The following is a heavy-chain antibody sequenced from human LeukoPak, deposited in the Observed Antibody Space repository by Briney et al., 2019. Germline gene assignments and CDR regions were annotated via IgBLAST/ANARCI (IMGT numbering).Heavy chain of an antibody. D-gene: IGHD4-17*01. CDR1: GFTVSSTS. J-gene: IGHJ4*02. CDR3: ARRRGGYGDGDFDY. CDR2: IRGDRTT. V-gene: IGHV3-66*04. Sequence: GGSVTLFCAPSGFTVSSTSIIWLRNATGKGLECVSYIRGDRTTEYAEYEKGRFTISRDDSKNTVYLQMNSLRVEDTSVYYCARRRGGYGDGDFDYWGQGTLVTVSS.